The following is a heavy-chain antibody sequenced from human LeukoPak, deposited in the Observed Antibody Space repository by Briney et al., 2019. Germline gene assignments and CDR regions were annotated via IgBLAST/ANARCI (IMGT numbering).Heavy chain of an antibody. D-gene: IGHD2-15*01. CDR1: GFTFSSFA. CDR2: ISGSGGRT. CDR3: AKSPPRCSGGSCYGY. V-gene: IGHV3-23*01. Sequence: GGSLRLSCAASGFTFSSFALSWVRQAPGKGLEWISGISGSGGRTDYADSVKGRFTISRDNSKNALYLQMSSLRADDTALYYCAKSPPRCSGGSCYGYWGQGTLVTVSS. J-gene: IGHJ4*02.